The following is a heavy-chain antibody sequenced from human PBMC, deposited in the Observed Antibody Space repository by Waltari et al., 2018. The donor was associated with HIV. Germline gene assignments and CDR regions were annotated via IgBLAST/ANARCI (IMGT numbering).Heavy chain of an antibody. J-gene: IGHJ4*02. Sequence: QVQLVQSGAEVKKPGASVKVDCKDYGYTCTGYYMHWVRQAPGQGLEWMGWINPNSGCTNYAQKFQRRVTMTRDTSISTAYMELSRLRSDDTAVYYCAREEGSAAAGTDYWGQGTLVTVSS. CDR3: AREEGSAAAGTDY. CDR1: GYTCTGYY. V-gene: IGHV1-2*02. CDR2: INPNSGCT. D-gene: IGHD6-13*01.